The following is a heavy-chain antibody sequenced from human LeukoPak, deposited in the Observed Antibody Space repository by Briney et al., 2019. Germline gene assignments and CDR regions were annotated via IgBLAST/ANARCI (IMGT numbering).Heavy chain of an antibody. CDR2: ISSSSSTI. V-gene: IGHV3-48*04. CDR1: GFTFSSYS. CDR3: ASSYGDYVYEGLFDY. Sequence: GGSLRLSCAASGFTFSSYSMNWVRQAPGKGLEWVSYISSSSSTIYYADSVKGRFTISRDNAKNSLYLQMNSLRAEDTAVYYCASSYGDYVYEGLFDYWGQGTLVTVSS. J-gene: IGHJ4*02. D-gene: IGHD4-17*01.